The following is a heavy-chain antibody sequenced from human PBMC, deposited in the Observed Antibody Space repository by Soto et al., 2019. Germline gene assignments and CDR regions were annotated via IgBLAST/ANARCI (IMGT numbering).Heavy chain of an antibody. J-gene: IGHJ4*02. CDR3: AKDRRAGGNYGFYSDF. CDR2: SSATGAGT. V-gene: IGHV3-23*01. CDR1: GFTFSSYG. Sequence: EVQLLESGGGLVQPGGSLRLSCAASGFTFSSYGMTWVRQAPGKGLEWVSFSSATGAGTYYADSVKGRFTISRDNSKNPMYLPMTSLGADDTAVYYCAKDRRAGGNYGFYSDFWGQGALVIVSS. D-gene: IGHD1-7*01.